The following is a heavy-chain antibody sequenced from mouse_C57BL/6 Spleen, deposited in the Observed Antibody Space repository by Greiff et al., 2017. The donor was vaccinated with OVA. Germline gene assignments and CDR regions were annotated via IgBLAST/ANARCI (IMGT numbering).Heavy chain of an antibody. J-gene: IGHJ4*01. D-gene: IGHD1-1*01. V-gene: IGHV5-17*01. CDR2: ISSGSSTI. CDR1: GFTFSDYG. CDR3: ARPDGSSYDYAMDY. Sequence: VMLVESGGGLVKPGGSLKLSCAASGFTFSDYGMHWVRQAPEKGLEWVAYISSGSSTIYYADTVKGRFTISRDNAKNTLFLQMTSLRSEDTAMCYCARPDGSSYDYAMDYWGQGTSVTVSS.